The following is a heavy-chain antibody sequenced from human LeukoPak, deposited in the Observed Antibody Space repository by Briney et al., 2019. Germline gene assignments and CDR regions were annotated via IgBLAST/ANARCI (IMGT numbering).Heavy chain of an antibody. CDR3: ARDPEYYYDSSGYSV. CDR1: GGSISSYY. J-gene: IGHJ4*02. V-gene: IGHV4-59*01. Sequence: PSETLSLTCTVSGGSISSYYWSWIRQPPGKGLEWIGYIYYSGSTNYNPSLKSRVTISVDTSKNQFSLKLRSVTAADTAVYYCARDPEYYYDSSGYSVWGQGTLVTVSS. CDR2: IYYSGST. D-gene: IGHD3-22*01.